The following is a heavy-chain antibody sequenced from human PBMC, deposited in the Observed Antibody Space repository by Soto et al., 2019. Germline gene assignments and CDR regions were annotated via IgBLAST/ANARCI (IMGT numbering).Heavy chain of an antibody. J-gene: IGHJ4*02. Sequence: QVQLQESGPGLVDPLGTLSLTCTVSGTSVSGANWWGWVRQPPGKGLEWIGEIHSSGNTDYNPSLKSRVTISRDMSKNEFSLKLTSVTAADMAVYYCARTGPYSSGNNWGQGTLVTVSS. CDR1: GTSVSGANW. V-gene: IGHV4-4*02. CDR2: IHSSGNT. D-gene: IGHD3-22*01. CDR3: ARTGPYSSGNN.